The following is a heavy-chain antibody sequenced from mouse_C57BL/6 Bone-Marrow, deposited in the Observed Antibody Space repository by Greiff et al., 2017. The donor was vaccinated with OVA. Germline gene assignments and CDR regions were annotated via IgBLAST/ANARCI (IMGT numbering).Heavy chain of an antibody. D-gene: IGHD2-2*01. CDR3: ASLGYDVDYYAMDY. J-gene: IGHJ4*01. CDR1: GFSLTSYA. V-gene: IGHV2-9-1*01. CDR2: IWTGGGT. Sequence: QVQLKASGPGLVAPSQSLSITCTVSGFSLTSYAISWVRQPPGKGLEWLGVIWTGGGTNYNSALKSRLSISKDNSKSQVVLKMNSLQTDDTARYYCASLGYDVDYYAMDYWGQGTSVTVSS.